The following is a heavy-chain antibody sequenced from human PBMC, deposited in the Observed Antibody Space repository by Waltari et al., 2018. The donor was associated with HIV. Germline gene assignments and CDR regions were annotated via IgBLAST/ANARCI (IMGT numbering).Heavy chain of an antibody. CDR3: ARQSIAAAGIDY. J-gene: IGHJ4*02. Sequence: QLQLQESGPGLVKPSETLSLTCTVSGGSISSSSYYWGWLRQPPGKGLEWIGSIYYSGSTYYNPSLKSRVTISVDTSKNQFSLKLSSVTAADTAVYYCARQSIAAAGIDYWGQGTLVTVSS. CDR2: IYYSGST. CDR1: GGSISSSSYY. V-gene: IGHV4-39*01. D-gene: IGHD6-13*01.